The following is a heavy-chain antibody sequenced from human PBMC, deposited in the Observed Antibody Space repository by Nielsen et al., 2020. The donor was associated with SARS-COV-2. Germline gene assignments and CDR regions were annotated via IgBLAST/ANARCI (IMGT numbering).Heavy chain of an antibody. V-gene: IGHV3-7*01. Sequence: GESLKISCAASGFTFGTYWMSWARQAPGKGLEWVATIRQDGNQRHYVDSVKGRFTISRDNAKNSLYLQMNSLRAEDTAVYYCARELSANVKYSSSWYVFDYWGQGTLVTVSS. CDR3: ARELSANVKYSSSWYVFDY. CDR2: IRQDGNQR. CDR1: GFTFGTYW. J-gene: IGHJ4*02. D-gene: IGHD6-13*01.